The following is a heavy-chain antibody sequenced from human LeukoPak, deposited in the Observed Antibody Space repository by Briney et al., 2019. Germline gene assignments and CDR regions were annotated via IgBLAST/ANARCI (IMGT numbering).Heavy chain of an antibody. J-gene: IGHJ4*02. V-gene: IGHV1-2*02. CDR2: ISPKNGGP. D-gene: IGHD3-10*01. CDR3: ARLGPVIRGESDS. CDR1: GYTFTDYY. Sequence: ASVKVSCKASGYTFTDYYVHWVRQAPGQGLEWMGWISPKNGGPNFAQKFQGRVTMTRDTSISTAYMELTSLKSDDTAVYYCARLGPVIRGESDSWGQGTLVTVSS.